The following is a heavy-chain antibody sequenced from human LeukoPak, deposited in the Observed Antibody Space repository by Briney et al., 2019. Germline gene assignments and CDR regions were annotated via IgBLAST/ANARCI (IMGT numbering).Heavy chain of an antibody. Sequence: TTSETLSLTCTVSGGPISSYYWSWIRQPPGKGLEWIGYIYYSGSTNYNPPLKSRVTISVDTSKNQFSLKLSSVTAADTAVYYCAREYDILTGFASQGAFDIWGQGTMVTVSS. CDR1: GGPISSYY. V-gene: IGHV4-59*01. CDR3: AREYDILTGFASQGAFDI. J-gene: IGHJ3*02. D-gene: IGHD3-9*01. CDR2: IYYSGST.